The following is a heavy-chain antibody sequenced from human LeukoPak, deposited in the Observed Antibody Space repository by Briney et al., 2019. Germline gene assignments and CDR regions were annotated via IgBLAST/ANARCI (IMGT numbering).Heavy chain of an antibody. D-gene: IGHD1-1*01. J-gene: IGHJ4*02. Sequence: GGSLRLSCVASGFTFSSYWMHWVRQDPRKGLVWVSRINGDGRNINYADSVRGRFTISRGNAKNTLYLQMNTLRVEDTAVYYCARDQGTIAFPSDYWGQGTLVTVSS. CDR2: INGDGRNI. V-gene: IGHV3-74*01. CDR3: ARDQGTIAFPSDY. CDR1: GFTFSSYW.